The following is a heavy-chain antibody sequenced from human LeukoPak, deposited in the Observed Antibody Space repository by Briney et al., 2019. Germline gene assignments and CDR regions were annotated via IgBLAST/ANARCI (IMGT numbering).Heavy chain of an antibody. D-gene: IGHD4-23*01. CDR3: ASYGGTDWAFDI. V-gene: IGHV4-34*01. Sequence: SETLSPTCAVNGGSFSGYYGSWIRKPPGKGLEWIGEINHSGSTNYNPSLKSRVTISVDTSKNQFSLKLSSVTAADTAVYYCASYGGTDWAFDIWGQGTMVTVSS. CDR2: INHSGST. CDR1: GGSFSGYY. J-gene: IGHJ3*02.